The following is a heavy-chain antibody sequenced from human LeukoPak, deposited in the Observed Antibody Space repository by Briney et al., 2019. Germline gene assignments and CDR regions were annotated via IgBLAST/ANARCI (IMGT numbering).Heavy chain of an antibody. J-gene: IGHJ4*02. D-gene: IGHD2-15*01. CDR1: GFTFSSYS. CDR3: ARDGGDCSGDSCYVDY. V-gene: IGHV3-48*01. Sequence: GGSLRLSCAASGFTFSSYSMNWVRQAPGKGLEWVSYISSSSSTIYYADSVKGRFTISRDNGKNSLYLQMNILRAEDTALYYCARDGGDCSGDSCYVDYWGQGTLVTVSS. CDR2: ISSSSSTI.